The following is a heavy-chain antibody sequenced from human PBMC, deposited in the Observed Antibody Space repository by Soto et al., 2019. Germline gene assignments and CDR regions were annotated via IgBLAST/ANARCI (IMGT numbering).Heavy chain of an antibody. V-gene: IGHV3-23*01. CDR3: AKGSYDSSGYYFGVFDY. CDR1: GFTFSSYA. Sequence: EVQLLESGGGLVQPGGSLRLSCAASGFTFSSYAMSWVRQAPGKGLEWVSAISGSGGSTYYADSVKGRFTISRDNSKNTLYLQMNSLRAEDTAVYYCAKGSYDSSGYYFGVFDYWGQGTLVTVSS. CDR2: ISGSGGST. D-gene: IGHD3-22*01. J-gene: IGHJ4*02.